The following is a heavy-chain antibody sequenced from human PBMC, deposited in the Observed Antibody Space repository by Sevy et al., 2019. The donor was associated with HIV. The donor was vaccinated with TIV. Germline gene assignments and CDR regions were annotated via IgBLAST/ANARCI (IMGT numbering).Heavy chain of an antibody. V-gene: IGHV4-59*08. Sequence: SETLSLTCTVSGGSISSYYWSWIRQPPGKGLEWIGCIYYSGSTNYNPSLKSRVTISVDTSKNQFSLKLSSVTAADTAVYYCARHETSAARPLIYWGQGTLVTVSS. J-gene: IGHJ4*02. CDR1: GGSISSYY. CDR3: ARHETSAARPLIY. D-gene: IGHD6-6*01. CDR2: IYYSGST.